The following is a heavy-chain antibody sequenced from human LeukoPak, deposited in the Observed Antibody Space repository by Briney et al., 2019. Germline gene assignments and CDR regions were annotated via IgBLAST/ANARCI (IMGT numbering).Heavy chain of an antibody. CDR3: ARDRDDSSGYNFDY. Sequence: ASVKVSCKASGYTFTGYYMHWVRQAPGQGLEWMGRINPNSGGTNYAQKFQGRVTMTRDTSISTAYMELSRLRSVDTAVYYCARDRDDSSGYNFDYWGQGTLVTVSS. V-gene: IGHV1-2*06. D-gene: IGHD3-22*01. CDR2: INPNSGGT. CDR1: GYTFTGYY. J-gene: IGHJ4*02.